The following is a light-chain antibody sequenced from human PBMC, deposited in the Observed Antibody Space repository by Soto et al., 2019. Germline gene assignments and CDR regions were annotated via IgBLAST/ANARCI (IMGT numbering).Light chain of an antibody. CDR2: GAS. CDR1: QSVGPN. Sequence: DIVLTQSPATLSVSPEETAALSCKTGQSVGPNFAWYQQKPGKAPRLLISGASTRATDIPARFRGSGSGTEFILAISSLQSEDFAIYYYHGYNKRPYIFGQGTKLEIQ. CDR3: HGYNKRPYI. V-gene: IGKV3-15*01. J-gene: IGKJ2*01.